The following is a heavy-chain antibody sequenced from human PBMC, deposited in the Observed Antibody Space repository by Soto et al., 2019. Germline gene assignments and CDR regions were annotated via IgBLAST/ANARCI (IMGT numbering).Heavy chain of an antibody. CDR2: ISGSGAST. CDR3: ASRARPRSSYFDY. CDR1: GFTFGNYA. J-gene: IGHJ4*02. Sequence: EVQLLESGGGLVQPGGSLRLSCAASGFTFGNYAINWVRQAPGKGLEWVSSISGSGASTFYADSVKGRFTVSRDNSQNTRPLQMNSLRVEDTAVYYCASRARPRSSYFDYWGQGTLVTVSS. D-gene: IGHD6-6*01. V-gene: IGHV3-23*01.